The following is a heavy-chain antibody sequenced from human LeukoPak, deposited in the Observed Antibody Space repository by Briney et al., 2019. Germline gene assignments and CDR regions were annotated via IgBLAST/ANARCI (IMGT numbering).Heavy chain of an antibody. CDR3: ANWQLAHDAFDI. Sequence: GGSLRLSCAASGFTFSSYAMTWVRQAPGKGLEWVSAISGSGGSTYYADSVRGRFTISRDNSKNTLYLQMNSLRAEDAAVYYCANWQLAHDAFDIWGLGTMVTVSS. CDR1: GFTFSSYA. D-gene: IGHD6-6*01. CDR2: ISGSGGST. J-gene: IGHJ3*02. V-gene: IGHV3-23*01.